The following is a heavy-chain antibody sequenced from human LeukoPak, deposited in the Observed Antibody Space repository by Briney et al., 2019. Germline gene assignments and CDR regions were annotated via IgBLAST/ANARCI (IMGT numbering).Heavy chain of an antibody. Sequence: SETLSLTCTVSGGSISSSSYYWGWIRQPPGKGLEWIGYIYYSGSTNYNPSLKSRVTISVDTSKNQFSLKLSSVTAADTAEYYCAREQIGNEERWFDPWGQGTLVTVSS. CDR3: AREQIGNEERWFDP. D-gene: IGHD1-1*01. CDR1: GGSISSSSYY. J-gene: IGHJ5*02. V-gene: IGHV4-61*01. CDR2: IYYSGST.